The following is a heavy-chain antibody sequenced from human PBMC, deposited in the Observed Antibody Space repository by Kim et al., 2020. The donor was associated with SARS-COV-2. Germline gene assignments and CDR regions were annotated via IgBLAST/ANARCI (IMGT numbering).Heavy chain of an antibody. Sequence: GGSLRLSCAASGFTFSRYVMNWVRQAPGKGLEWVSAISGSGGGTYHADSVKGRFTISRDNSKNTLYLQMNSLRAEDTAVYYCAKDIVLYYDYGSSGYRDGFDCWGQGTLVTVSS. D-gene: IGHD3-22*01. J-gene: IGHJ4*02. CDR3: AKDIVLYYDYGSSGYRDGFDC. CDR1: GFTFSRYV. CDR2: ISGSGGGT. V-gene: IGHV3-23*01.